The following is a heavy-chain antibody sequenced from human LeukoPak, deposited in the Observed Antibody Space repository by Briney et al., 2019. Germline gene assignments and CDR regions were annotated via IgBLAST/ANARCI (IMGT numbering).Heavy chain of an antibody. V-gene: IGHV1-2*02. J-gene: IGHJ6*03. CDR1: GYTFTGYY. CDR3: ARAYYYDSSGYSWGYYYYYMDV. Sequence: ASVKVSCKASGYTFTGYYMHWVRQAPGQGLEWMGWINPNSGGTNYAQKFQGRVTMTRDTSISTAYMELSRLRSDDTAVYYCARAYYYDSSGYSWGYYYYYMDVWGKGTTVTVSS. D-gene: IGHD3-22*01. CDR2: INPNSGGT.